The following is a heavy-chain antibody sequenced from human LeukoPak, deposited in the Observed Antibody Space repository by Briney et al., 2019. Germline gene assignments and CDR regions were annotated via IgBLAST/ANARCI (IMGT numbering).Heavy chain of an antibody. J-gene: IGHJ4*02. Sequence: SETLSLTCTVSGGSISSYYWSWIRQPPGKGLEWIGYIYYSGSTNYNPSLKSRVTISVDTSKNQFSLKLSSVTAADTAVYYCARENYDFWSGKSQPTLIDYWGQGTLVTVSS. D-gene: IGHD3-3*01. CDR3: ARENYDFWSGKSQPTLIDY. CDR2: IYYSGST. CDR1: GGSISSYY. V-gene: IGHV4-59*12.